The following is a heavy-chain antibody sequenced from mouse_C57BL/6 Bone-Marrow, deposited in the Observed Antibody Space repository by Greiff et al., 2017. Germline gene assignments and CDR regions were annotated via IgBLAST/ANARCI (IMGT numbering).Heavy chain of an antibody. J-gene: IGHJ4*01. D-gene: IGHD6-1*01. CDR1: GYTFTDYN. CDR3: ARECLLSPGSNY. CDR2: INPNNGGT. V-gene: IGHV1-22*01. Sequence: VQLKESGPELVKPGASVKMSCKASGYTFTDYNMHWVKQSHGKSLEWIGYINPNNGGTSYNQKFKGKATLTVNKSSSTAYLELRSLTSEDSAVYCCARECLLSPGSNYWGQGTSVTVSS.